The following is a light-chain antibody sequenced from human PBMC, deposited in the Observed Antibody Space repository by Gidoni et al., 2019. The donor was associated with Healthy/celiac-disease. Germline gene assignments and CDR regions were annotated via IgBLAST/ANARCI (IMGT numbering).Light chain of an antibody. V-gene: IGLV3-1*01. CDR2: QAS. CDR3: QAWDSSTSYV. Sequence: SYELPQPPSVSVSPGQTPSITCSGDNLGDKYACWYQQKRAQSPVLFIYQASKRPSGIPERFSGSNAATTATLTISGTHAMDEADYYCQAWDSSTSYVFATGTKVTVL. CDR1: NLGDKY. J-gene: IGLJ1*01.